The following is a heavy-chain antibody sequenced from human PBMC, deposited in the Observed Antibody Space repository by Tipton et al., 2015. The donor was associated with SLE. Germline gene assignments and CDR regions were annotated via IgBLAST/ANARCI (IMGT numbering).Heavy chain of an antibody. J-gene: IGHJ4*02. V-gene: IGHV4-59*11. CDR3: ASSFLERSAIDY. Sequence: TLSLTCTVSGGSISSHYWSWIRQPPGKGLEWIGYIYYSGSTNYNPSLKSRVTISVDTSKNQFSLKLSSVTAADTAVYYCASSFLERSAIDYWGQGTLVTVSS. CDR1: GGSISSHY. CDR2: IYYSGST. D-gene: IGHD3-3*02.